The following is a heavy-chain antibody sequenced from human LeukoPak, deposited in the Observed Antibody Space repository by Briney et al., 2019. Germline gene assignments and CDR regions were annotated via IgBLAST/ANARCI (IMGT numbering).Heavy chain of an antibody. J-gene: IGHJ4*02. Sequence: GGSLRLSCAASRFTFTNYGMHWVRQAPGKGLEWVAVIWYDGSNTYYADSVKGRFTISRDNSKNTLYLQMNSLRAEDTAVYYCARDREYYDSSGYYDYWGQGTLVTVSS. D-gene: IGHD3-22*01. CDR3: ARDREYYDSSGYYDY. V-gene: IGHV3-33*01. CDR1: RFTFTNYG. CDR2: IWYDGSNT.